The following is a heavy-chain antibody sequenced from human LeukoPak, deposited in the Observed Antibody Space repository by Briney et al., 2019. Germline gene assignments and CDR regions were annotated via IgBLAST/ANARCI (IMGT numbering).Heavy chain of an antibody. Sequence: GESLKTSCKGSGYSFPSYWIGWVRQMPGKGLEWMGLVYPGDSETAYSPSFQGQVTISADKSINTAYLHWSSLKASDTAMYYCAKRSAYNYFFDSWGQGTLVTVSS. CDR2: VYPGDSET. J-gene: IGHJ4*02. D-gene: IGHD3-16*01. CDR1: GYSFPSYW. V-gene: IGHV5-51*01. CDR3: AKRSAYNYFFDS.